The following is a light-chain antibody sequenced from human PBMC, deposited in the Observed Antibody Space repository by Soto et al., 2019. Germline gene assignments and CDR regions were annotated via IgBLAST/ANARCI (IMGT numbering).Light chain of an antibody. CDR3: QQYNNWPFS. CDR1: QSVRGSY. Sequence: EIVLTQSPATLSLSPGERATLSCRASQSVRGSYLAWYQQKPGQAPRLLIYGASTRATGVPARFSGTGSETDFTLTISGLQSEDSAVYFCQQYNNWPFSLGQGTRLEIK. CDR2: GAS. J-gene: IGKJ5*01. V-gene: IGKV3-15*01.